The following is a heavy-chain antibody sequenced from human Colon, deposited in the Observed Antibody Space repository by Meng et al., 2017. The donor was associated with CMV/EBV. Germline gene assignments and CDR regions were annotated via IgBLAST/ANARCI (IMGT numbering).Heavy chain of an antibody. Sequence: GESLKISCAVSGFDFGSSDMNWVRQAPGKGLEWVSYISGPAKAIYYADSVRGRFTISRDNAKNTLYLQMASLRVEDTAVYYCASTARLDYWGQGTLVTVSS. CDR2: ISGPAKAI. V-gene: IGHV3-48*03. D-gene: IGHD5-18*01. CDR3: ASTARLDY. J-gene: IGHJ4*02. CDR1: GFDFGSSD.